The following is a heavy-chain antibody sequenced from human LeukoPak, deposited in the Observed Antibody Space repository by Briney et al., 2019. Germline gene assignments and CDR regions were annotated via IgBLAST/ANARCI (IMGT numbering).Heavy chain of an antibody. J-gene: IGHJ6*02. D-gene: IGHD6-19*01. Sequence: QAGGSLRLSCAASGFTFSSYAMSWVRRAPGKGLEWVSAISGSGGSTYYADSVKGRFTISRDNSKNTLYLQMNSLRAEDTAVYYCAKNPHKQWLVPTPLYYYYYYGMDVWGQGTTVTVSS. CDR3: AKNPHKQWLVPTPLYYYYYYGMDV. CDR2: ISGSGGST. V-gene: IGHV3-23*01. CDR1: GFTFSSYA.